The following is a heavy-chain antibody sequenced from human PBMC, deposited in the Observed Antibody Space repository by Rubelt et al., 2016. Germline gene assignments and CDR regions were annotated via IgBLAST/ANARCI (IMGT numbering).Heavy chain of an antibody. J-gene: IGHJ4*02. CDR3: ARGDIVVVVAASNPLDY. V-gene: IGHV1-3*01. Sequence: QVQLVQSGAEVKKPGASVKVSCKASGYTFTSYAMHWVRQAPGQRLEWMGWINAGNGNTKYSQKFQGRGTITRDTSGSTAYMELSSLRSEDTAVYYCARGDIVVVVAASNPLDYWGQGTLVTVSS. D-gene: IGHD2-15*01. CDR1: GYTFTSYA. CDR2: INAGNGNT.